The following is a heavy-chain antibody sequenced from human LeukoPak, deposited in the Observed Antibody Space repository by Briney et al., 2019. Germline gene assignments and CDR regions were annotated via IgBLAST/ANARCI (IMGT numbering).Heavy chain of an antibody. J-gene: IGHJ4*02. V-gene: IGHV4-34*01. D-gene: IGHD2-15*01. CDR2: INHSGST. Sequence: SETLSLTCAVYGGSFSGYYWSWIRQPPGKGLEWIGEINHSGSTNYNPSLKSRVTISVDTSKNQFSLKLSSVTAADTAVYYCASTPSILGYCSGGGCYPTRYWGQGTLVTVSS. CDR3: ASTPSILGYCSGGGCYPTRY. CDR1: GGSFSGYY.